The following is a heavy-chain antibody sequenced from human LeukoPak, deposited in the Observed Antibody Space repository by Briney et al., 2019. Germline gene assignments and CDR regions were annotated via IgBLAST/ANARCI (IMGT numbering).Heavy chain of an antibody. CDR2: INPNSGGT. CDR1: GYTFTGYY. CDR3: ARDMSGRTAYFQH. Sequence: ASVKVSCKASGYTFTGYYMHWLRQAPGQGLEWMGRINPNSGGTNYAHKFQGRVTITRDTSISIAYMELSRLRSDDTAVYYCARDMSGRTAYFQHWGQGTLVTVSS. J-gene: IGHJ1*01. D-gene: IGHD1-26*01. V-gene: IGHV1-2*06.